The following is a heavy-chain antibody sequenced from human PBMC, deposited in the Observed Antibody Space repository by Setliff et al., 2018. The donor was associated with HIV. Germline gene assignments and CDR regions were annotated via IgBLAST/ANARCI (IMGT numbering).Heavy chain of an antibody. CDR1: GGSFSGYY. V-gene: IGHV4-34*01. J-gene: IGHJ3*01. CDR3: ARTGYAFDV. CDR2: INHSGST. Sequence: SETLSLTCTVYGGSFSGYYWSWIRQPPGKGLEWIGEINHSGSTNYNPSLKSRVTISIDTSNNQFSLRLSSVTAADTAVYYCARTGYAFDVWGLGTMVTVS.